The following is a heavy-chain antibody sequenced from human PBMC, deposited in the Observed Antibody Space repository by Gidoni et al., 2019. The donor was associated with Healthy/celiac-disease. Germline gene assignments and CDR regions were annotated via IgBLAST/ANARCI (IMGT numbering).Heavy chain of an antibody. CDR1: GSSFTSYW. D-gene: IGHD6-19*01. CDR2: IYPGDSDT. Sequence: EVQLVQSVAAVKNPGESLKISCKGSGSSFTSYWIGWVRQLPGKGLEWMGIIYPGDSDTRYSPSIQGQVTISADKSISTAYLQWSSLKASDTAMYYCARQGQYSSGWENWYFDLWGRGTLVTVSS. J-gene: IGHJ2*01. V-gene: IGHV5-51*01. CDR3: ARQGQYSSGWENWYFDL.